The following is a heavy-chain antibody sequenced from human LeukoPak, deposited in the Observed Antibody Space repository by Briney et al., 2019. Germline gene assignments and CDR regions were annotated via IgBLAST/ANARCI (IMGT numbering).Heavy chain of an antibody. V-gene: IGHV1-46*01. J-gene: IGHJ5*02. D-gene: IGHD3-3*01. CDR2: INPSSGTT. Sequence: GASVKVSCKASGYTFTNYYMVWVRQAPGQGLEWMGIINPSSGTTNYAQKFQGRVTMTRDMPTSTVYMELSSLRSEDTAVYYCARGPHKRTYDRDNWFDPWGQGTLVTVSS. CDR1: GYTFTNYY. CDR3: ARGPHKRTYDRDNWFDP.